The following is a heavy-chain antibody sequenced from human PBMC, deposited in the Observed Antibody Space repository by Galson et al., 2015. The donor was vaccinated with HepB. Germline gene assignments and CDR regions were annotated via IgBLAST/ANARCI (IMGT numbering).Heavy chain of an antibody. D-gene: IGHD3-10*01. Sequence: SVKVSCKASGYTYTNYGITWVRQAPGQGLKWLGWISAHNVNAKYGQKFQGRVTMTADTSTSTVYMDLRSLRDDDTAIYYCASGKYYDAFDIWGQGTLVTVSS. CDR3: ASGKYYDAFDI. CDR1: GYTYTNYG. CDR2: ISAHNVNA. J-gene: IGHJ3*02. V-gene: IGHV1-18*04.